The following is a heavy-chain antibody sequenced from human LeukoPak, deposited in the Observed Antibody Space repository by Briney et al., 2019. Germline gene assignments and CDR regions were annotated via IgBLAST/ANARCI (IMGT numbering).Heavy chain of an antibody. CDR2: INHSEST. Sequence: SETLSLTCAVYGGSFSGYHWSWIRQSPGKGLEWIGEINHSESTNYNPSLKSRITISVDTSKNQFSLKLSSVTAADTAVYYCARVNLLGYCTNDVCPGGGLPFDYWGQGTLVTVSS. V-gene: IGHV4-34*01. CDR1: GGSFSGYH. D-gene: IGHD2-8*01. CDR3: ARVNLLGYCTNDVCPGGGLPFDY. J-gene: IGHJ4*02.